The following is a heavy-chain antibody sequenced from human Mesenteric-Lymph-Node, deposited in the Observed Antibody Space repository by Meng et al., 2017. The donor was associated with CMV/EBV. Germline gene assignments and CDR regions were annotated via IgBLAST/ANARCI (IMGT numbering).Heavy chain of an antibody. V-gene: IGHV4-59*08. CDR2: IYYSGTT. D-gene: IGHD3-9*01. CDR3: ARIAGSYDILTGSYPNWFDT. CDR1: GGSISSYY. J-gene: IGHJ5*02. Sequence: GSLRLSCTVSGGSISSYYWSWIRQPPGKGLEWIGYIYYSGTTNYNPSLKSRVSTSVDTSKNQISLRVSSMTAADTAVYYCARIAGSYDILTGSYPNWFDTWGQGTLVTVSS.